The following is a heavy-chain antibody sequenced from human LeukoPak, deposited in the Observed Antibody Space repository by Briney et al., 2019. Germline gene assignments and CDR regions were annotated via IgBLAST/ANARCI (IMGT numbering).Heavy chain of an antibody. CDR1: GFTFSSYS. CDR2: ISSSSRYI. CDR3: ARPGHDSSGYYPFDY. V-gene: IGHV3-21*01. Sequence: GGSLRLSCAASGFTFSSYSMDWVRQAPGKGLEWVSSISSSSRYIYYAHSVKGRFTIPRDNAKNSLYLQMNSLRAEDTAVYYCARPGHDSSGYYPFDYWGQGTLVTVSS. D-gene: IGHD3-22*01. J-gene: IGHJ4*02.